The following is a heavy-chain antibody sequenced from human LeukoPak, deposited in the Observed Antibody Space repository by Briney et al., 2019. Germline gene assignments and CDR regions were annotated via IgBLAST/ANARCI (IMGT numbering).Heavy chain of an antibody. D-gene: IGHD3-16*01. Sequence: PGGSLRLSCAASGFTFSSYAMSWVCQAPGKGLEWVSAISGSGGSTYYADSVKGRFTISRDNSKNTLYLQMNSLRAEDTAVYYCAKDFGFSPAEGYWGQGTLVTVSS. CDR2: ISGSGGST. J-gene: IGHJ4*02. CDR1: GFTFSSYA. V-gene: IGHV3-23*01. CDR3: AKDFGFSPAEGY.